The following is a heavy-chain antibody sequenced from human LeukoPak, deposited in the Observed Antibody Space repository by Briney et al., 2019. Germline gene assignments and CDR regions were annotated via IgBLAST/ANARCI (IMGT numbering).Heavy chain of an antibody. Sequence: GGSLRLSCTASGFTFSKCAMNWVRQAPGKGLEWVSYISSSSSNIHYADSVKGRFTISRDNAKNSLYLQMSSLRAEDTAVYYRARDLSYGSSWYYYFDYWGQGTLVTVSS. D-gene: IGHD6-13*01. CDR2: ISSSSSNI. CDR3: ARDLSYGSSWYYYFDY. CDR1: GFTFSKCA. J-gene: IGHJ4*02. V-gene: IGHV3-48*01.